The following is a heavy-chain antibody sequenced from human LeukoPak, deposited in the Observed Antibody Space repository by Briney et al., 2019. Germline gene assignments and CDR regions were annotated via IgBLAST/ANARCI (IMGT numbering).Heavy chain of an antibody. D-gene: IGHD3-10*01. CDR2: INEDGSST. CDR3: TTDTFGARDS. Sequence: GGSLRLSCAASGYTFSRYWMHWVRPGPGKGLVWVSRINEDGSSTSYAESVRGRFTISRDNAQNTLYLQMNSLRAEDAAVYYCTTDTFGARDSWGQGTLVTVSS. J-gene: IGHJ4*02. CDR1: GYTFSRYW. V-gene: IGHV3-74*01.